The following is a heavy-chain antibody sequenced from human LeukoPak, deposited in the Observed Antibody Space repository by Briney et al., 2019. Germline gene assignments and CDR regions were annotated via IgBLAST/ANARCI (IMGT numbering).Heavy chain of an antibody. J-gene: IGHJ5*02. V-gene: IGHV1-2*02. CDR2: INPNSGRT. Sequence: ASVKVSCRASGYTFTGYYMHWIRQAPGQGLEWMGWINPNSGRTSYAQKFQGRVTMTRDTSISTAYMELSRLRSDDTAVYYCARDGDYSNYPWFDPWGQGTLVTVSS. D-gene: IGHD4-11*01. CDR1: GYTFTGYY. CDR3: ARDGDYSNYPWFDP.